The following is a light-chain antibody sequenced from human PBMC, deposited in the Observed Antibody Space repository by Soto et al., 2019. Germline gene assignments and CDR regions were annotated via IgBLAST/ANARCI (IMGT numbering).Light chain of an antibody. V-gene: IGLV2-14*01. CDR1: SSDIGGYKY. CDR3: TSYTSSTTHG. J-gene: IGLJ2*01. CDR2: EVS. Sequence: QSVLTQPASVSGSPGQSITISFSGTSSDIGGYKYVSWYQQNPGKAPKVIIYEVSNRPSGVSTRFSGSKSGNTASLTISGLQAEDEAEYYCTSYTSSTTHGFGGGTKRPV.